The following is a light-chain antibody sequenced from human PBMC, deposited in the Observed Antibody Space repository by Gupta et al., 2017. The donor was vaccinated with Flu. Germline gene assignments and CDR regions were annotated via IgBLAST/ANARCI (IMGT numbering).Light chain of an antibody. V-gene: IGKV3-11*01. Sequence: EMVLTQSPATLSLSRADRAILSCRASQSVNIYLAWYQQKPGQPPRLLMFDASKRAAGIPDRFSGSGFGTDFTLTLSTLEPEDFAVYYCQQRSGLPMYTFGQGTKLE. J-gene: IGKJ2*01. CDR1: QSVNIY. CDR2: DAS. CDR3: QQRSGLPMYT.